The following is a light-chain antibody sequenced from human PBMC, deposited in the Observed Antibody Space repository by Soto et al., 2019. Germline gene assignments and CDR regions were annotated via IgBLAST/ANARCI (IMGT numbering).Light chain of an antibody. J-gene: IGKJ1*01. CDR2: GTS. Sequence: DIQMTQSPSSLSASVGDRVTISCRASQSIDSYLNWYLQKPGKAPDLLIYGTSILESGVPSRFSDSGSGTDVTVTISSLEPEDSANYYCQQSYSSPQTFGQGTKVEIK. V-gene: IGKV1-39*01. CDR3: QQSYSSPQT. CDR1: QSIDSY.